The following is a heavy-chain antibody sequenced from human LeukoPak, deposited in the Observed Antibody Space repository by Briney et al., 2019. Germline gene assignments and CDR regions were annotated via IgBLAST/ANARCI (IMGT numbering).Heavy chain of an antibody. J-gene: IGHJ4*02. V-gene: IGHV3-33*01. CDR3: MRAYTTNGRYSEP. CDR1: GFTFSSYG. D-gene: IGHD2-8*01. Sequence: GGSLRLSCAASGFTFSSYGMHWVRQAPGKGLEWVAVIWYDGSNKYYADSVKGRFTISRDNSKNTLYLQTNSLRAEDTALYYCMRAYTTNGRYSEPWGQGTLVTVSS. CDR2: IWYDGSNK.